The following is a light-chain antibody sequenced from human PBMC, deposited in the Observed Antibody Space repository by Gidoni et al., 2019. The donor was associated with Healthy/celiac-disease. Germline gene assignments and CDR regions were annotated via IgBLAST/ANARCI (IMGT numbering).Light chain of an antibody. CDR3: QQYYSTPFT. CDR1: QSVLYSSNNKNY. J-gene: IGKJ3*01. CDR2: WAS. V-gene: IGKV4-1*01. Sequence: LAVSLGERATINCKSSQSVLYSSNNKNYLAWYQQKPGQPPKLLIYWASTRESGVPDRFSGSGSGTDFTLTISSLQAEDVAVYYCQQYYSTPFTFGPGTKVDIK.